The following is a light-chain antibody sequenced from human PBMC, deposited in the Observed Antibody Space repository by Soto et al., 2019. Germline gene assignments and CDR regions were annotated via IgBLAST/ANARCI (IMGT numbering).Light chain of an antibody. CDR3: QQYGSSPFT. V-gene: IGKV3-20*01. CDR1: QSVSSSY. CDR2: GAS. Sequence: EIVLTQSPGTLSLSPGERATLSCRASQSVSSSYLAWYQQKPCQAPRLLIYGASSRATGIPDRFSGSGSGTDFTLTISRLEPEDFAVYYCQQYGSSPFTFVPGTKVYIK. J-gene: IGKJ3*01.